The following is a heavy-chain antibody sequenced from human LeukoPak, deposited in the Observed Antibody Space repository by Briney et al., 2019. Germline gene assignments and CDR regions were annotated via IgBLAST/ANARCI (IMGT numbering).Heavy chain of an antibody. D-gene: IGHD6-19*01. Sequence: ASVKVSCKASGYTFTSYGISWVRQAPGQGLEWMGWISAYNPNTNYAQKFQGRVTLTTDTSTSTAYMELRSLRSDDTAVYYCARGSYSSGWYGAFFDYWGQGTLVTVSS. CDR3: ARGSYSSGWYGAFFDY. V-gene: IGHV1-18*01. CDR1: GYTFTSYG. J-gene: IGHJ4*02. CDR2: ISAYNPNT.